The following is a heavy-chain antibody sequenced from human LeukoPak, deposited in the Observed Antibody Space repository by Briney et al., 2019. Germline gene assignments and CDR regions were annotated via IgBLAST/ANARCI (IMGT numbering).Heavy chain of an antibody. D-gene: IGHD5-18*01. J-gene: IGHJ4*02. CDR3: ARGGLDKYSYGSGLDY. V-gene: IGHV1-46*01. Sequence: GASVKVSCKASEYPFTSYYMPWGRQAPGQGLGWMGMTNPSSGSTTYAQKFQGRVTMTRDTSTSTVCMELSSLRSEDTAVYYCARGGLDKYSYGSGLDYWGQGTLVTVSS. CDR2: TNPSSGST. CDR1: EYPFTSYY.